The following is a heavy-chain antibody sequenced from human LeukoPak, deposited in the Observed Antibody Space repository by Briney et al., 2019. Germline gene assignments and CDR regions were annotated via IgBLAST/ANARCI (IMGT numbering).Heavy chain of an antibody. J-gene: IGHJ4*02. CDR3: ARDSQPSVGWYYFDN. D-gene: IGHD6-19*01. V-gene: IGHV4-4*07. Sequence: SSETLSLTCSVSGGSISNYYWSWIRQSAGQGLEWIGRIYSSGNTNYNPSLKSRVIMSVDTSKNQFSLKMTSVTAADTAVYYCARDSQPSVGWYYFDNWGQGALVTVSS. CDR1: GGSISNYY. CDR2: IYSSGNT.